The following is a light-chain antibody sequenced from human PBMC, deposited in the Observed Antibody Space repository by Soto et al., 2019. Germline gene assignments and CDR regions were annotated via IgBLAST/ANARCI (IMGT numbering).Light chain of an antibody. Sequence: EIVFTQSAGTVSLSAGERATLSFMGVQSVSSSYLAWYQQKPGQAPRLLICDASNRATGIPARFSGSGSGTDFTLTISRLEPEDFAVYYCQQYGSSPPGTFGQGTKVDIK. CDR2: DAS. CDR3: QQYGSSPPGT. J-gene: IGKJ1*01. V-gene: IGKV3-20*01. CDR1: QSVSSSY.